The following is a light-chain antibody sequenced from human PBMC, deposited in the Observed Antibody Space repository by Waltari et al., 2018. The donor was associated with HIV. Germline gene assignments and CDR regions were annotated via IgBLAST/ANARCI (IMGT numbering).Light chain of an antibody. V-gene: IGKV3-20*01. J-gene: IGKJ4*01. CDR2: GAS. CDR3: QQYGSSRLT. CDR1: QSVSSSY. Sequence: DSVLTLSAGTLSVPPAESGTLSCRASQSVSSSYLAWYQQKPGQAPRLLIYGASSRATGIPDRFSGSGSGTDFTLTISRLEPEDFAVYYCQQYGSSRLTFGGGTKVEIK.